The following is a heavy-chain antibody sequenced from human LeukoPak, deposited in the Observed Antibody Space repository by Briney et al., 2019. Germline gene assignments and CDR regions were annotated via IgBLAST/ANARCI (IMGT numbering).Heavy chain of an antibody. D-gene: IGHD3-3*01. CDR3: ARAGIFGVVFDY. CDR1: GFTFSSYW. Sequence: GGSLRLSCAAPGFTFSSYWMSWVRQAPGKGLEWVANIKQDGSEKYYVDSVKGRFTISRDNAKNSLYLQMNSLRAEDTAVYYCARAGIFGVVFDYWGQGTLVTVSS. J-gene: IGHJ4*02. V-gene: IGHV3-7*01. CDR2: IKQDGSEK.